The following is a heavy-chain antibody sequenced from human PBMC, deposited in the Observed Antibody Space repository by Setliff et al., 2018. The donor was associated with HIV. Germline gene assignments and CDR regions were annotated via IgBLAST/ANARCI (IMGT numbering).Heavy chain of an antibody. Sequence: VASVKVSCKASGGTFSSYAISWVRQAPGQGLEWMGIINPSSDSTNYAQKFQGRVTMTRDTSTSTVYMELSSLRSEDTAVYYCARDGVVVVAASNYYFDYWGQGTLVTVSS. J-gene: IGHJ4*02. CDR1: GGTFSSYA. V-gene: IGHV1-46*01. CDR3: ARDGVVVVAASNYYFDY. CDR2: INPSSDST. D-gene: IGHD2-15*01.